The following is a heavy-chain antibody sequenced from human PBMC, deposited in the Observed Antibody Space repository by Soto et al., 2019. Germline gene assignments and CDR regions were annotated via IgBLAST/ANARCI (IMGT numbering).Heavy chain of an antibody. Sequence: SGPTLVNPTQTLTLTCSFSGFLLSTTGVGVGWIRQPPGKALEWLALIYWDDDKRYNPSLNSRLTITKDTSKNQVVLAMTNMDPVDTATYYCVQSRCGGDCLQSYSSHSYYGLDVWGQGTTVTVSS. CDR2: IYWDDDK. J-gene: IGHJ6*02. CDR3: VQSRCGGDCLQSYSSHSYYGLDV. D-gene: IGHD2-21*02. V-gene: IGHV2-5*02. CDR1: GFLLSTTGVG.